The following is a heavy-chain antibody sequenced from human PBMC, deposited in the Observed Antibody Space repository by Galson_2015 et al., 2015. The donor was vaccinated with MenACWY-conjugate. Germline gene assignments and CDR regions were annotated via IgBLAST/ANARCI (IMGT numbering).Heavy chain of an antibody. D-gene: IGHD6-13*01. CDR1: GGSFSGYY. Sequence: LTCAVYGGSFSGYYWSWIRQPPGKGLEWIGEINHSGSTNYNPSLKSRVTISVDTSKNQFSLKLSSVTAADTAVYYCARIAAAGTLFDYWGQGTLVTVSS. CDR2: INHSGST. CDR3: ARIAAAGTLFDY. J-gene: IGHJ4*02. V-gene: IGHV4-34*01.